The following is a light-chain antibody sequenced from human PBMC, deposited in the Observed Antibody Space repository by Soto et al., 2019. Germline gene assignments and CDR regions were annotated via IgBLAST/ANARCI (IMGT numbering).Light chain of an antibody. J-gene: IGKJ5*01. Sequence: DIQLTQSPASISRFLLDRVTITCRASRTVSNWLAWYQHQPGRAPRLLISRASILESGVPPRFSGSGFGTEFTLTIDSLQPDDFGTYYCQQYNSYALTFGQGTRLEI. V-gene: IGKV1-5*03. CDR1: RTVSNW. CDR2: RAS. CDR3: QQYNSYALT.